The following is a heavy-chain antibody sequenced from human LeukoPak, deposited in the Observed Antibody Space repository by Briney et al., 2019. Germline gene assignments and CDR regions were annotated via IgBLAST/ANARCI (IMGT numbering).Heavy chain of an antibody. V-gene: IGHV3-48*03. CDR1: GFIFSRYE. CDR3: ARGPLSPALYFDS. D-gene: IGHD3-3*02. Sequence: GGSLRLSCAASGFIFSRYEMNWVRQAPGRGLDWISYISRSGSTIYYADSVRGRFTISRDNGSSSLYLQMNSLRAEDTATYYCARGPLSPALYFDSWGQGTLVTVSS. CDR2: ISRSGSTI. J-gene: IGHJ4*02.